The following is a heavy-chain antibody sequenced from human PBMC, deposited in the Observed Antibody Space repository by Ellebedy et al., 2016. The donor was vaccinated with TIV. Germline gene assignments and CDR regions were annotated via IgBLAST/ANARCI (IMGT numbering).Heavy chain of an antibody. D-gene: IGHD5-24*01. V-gene: IGHV1-69*13. Sequence: ASVKVSXXAYADRFSNYVLSWVRQAPGQGLEWMGGIDPIFGSANYAQNFQGRVTITADDSATTSTVYMELSSLKSEDTAMYYCARRDGYPTYWYFDLWGPGTLVTVSS. CDR1: ADRFSNYV. CDR2: IDPIFGSA. CDR3: ARRDGYPTYWYFDL. J-gene: IGHJ2*01.